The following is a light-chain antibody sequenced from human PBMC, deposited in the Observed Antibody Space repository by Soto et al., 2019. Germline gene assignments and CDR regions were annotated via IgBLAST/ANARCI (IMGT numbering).Light chain of an antibody. CDR2: DVH. J-gene: IGLJ1*01. CDR3: SSYTTGNTYV. CDR1: TSDVGGYNF. Sequence: QSALTQPASGSGSPEQSITISCTGSTSDVGGYNFVSWYQQHPGKAPKLMIYDVHYRPSGVSNRFSGSTSGNTASLTISDLQAEDEADYYCSSYTTGNTYVFGTGTKLTVL. V-gene: IGLV2-14*01.